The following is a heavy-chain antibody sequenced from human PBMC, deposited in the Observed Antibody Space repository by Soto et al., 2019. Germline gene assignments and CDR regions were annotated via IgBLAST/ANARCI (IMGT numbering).Heavy chain of an antibody. Sequence: QVQLVESGGGVVQPGRSLRLSCAASGFTFSSYGMHWVRQAPGKGLEWVAVIWYDGSNKYYADSVKGRFTISRDNSKNTLYLQMNSLRAEDTAVYYCARGEYSYCYEIWDGMDVWGQGTTVTVSS. CDR2: IWYDGSNK. CDR3: ARGEYSYCYEIWDGMDV. CDR1: GFTFSSYG. D-gene: IGHD5-18*01. V-gene: IGHV3-33*01. J-gene: IGHJ6*02.